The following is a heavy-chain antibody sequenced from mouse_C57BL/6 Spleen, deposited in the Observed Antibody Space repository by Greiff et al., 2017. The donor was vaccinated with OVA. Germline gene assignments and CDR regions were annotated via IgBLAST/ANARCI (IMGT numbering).Heavy chain of an antibody. J-gene: IGHJ2*01. D-gene: IGHD2-5*01. CDR2: INPSTGGT. CDR3: ARARSNYPFDY. Sequence: EVQLQQSGPELVKPGASVKISCKASGYSFTGYYMNWVKQSPEKSLEWIGEINPSTGGTTYNQKFKAKATLTVDKSSSTAYMQLKSLTSEDSAVYYCARARSNYPFDYWGQGTTLTVSS. CDR1: GYSFTGYY. V-gene: IGHV1-42*01.